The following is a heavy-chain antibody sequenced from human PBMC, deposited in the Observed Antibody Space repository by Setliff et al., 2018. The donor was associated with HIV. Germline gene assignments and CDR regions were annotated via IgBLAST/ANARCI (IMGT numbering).Heavy chain of an antibody. CDR1: GLSLTNAW. V-gene: IGHV3-15*01. CDR3: TTIGYCRGTTCRSAFDI. CDR2: VKSQSNGGTI. J-gene: IGHJ3*02. D-gene: IGHD2-2*03. Sequence: PGGSLRLSCVTSGLSLTNAWMSWVRQAPGKGLEWVGRVKSQSNGGTIDYAEPVKGRFTMSRDDSKDTVHLEMNSLKTEDTAMYYCTTIGYCRGTTCRSAFDIWGQGTTVTV.